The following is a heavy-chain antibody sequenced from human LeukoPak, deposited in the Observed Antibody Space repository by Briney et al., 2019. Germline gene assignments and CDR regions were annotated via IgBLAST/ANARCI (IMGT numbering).Heavy chain of an antibody. Sequence: PGGSLRLSCAASGFTFSSYWMSWVRQAPGKGLEGVANIKQDGSEKYYVDSVKGRFTISRDNAKNSLYLQMNSLRAEDTAVYYCARGTRYSSGWYYFDYWGQGTLVTVSS. CDR1: GFTFSSYW. CDR3: ARGTRYSSGWYYFDY. CDR2: IKQDGSEK. D-gene: IGHD6-19*01. J-gene: IGHJ4*02. V-gene: IGHV3-7*03.